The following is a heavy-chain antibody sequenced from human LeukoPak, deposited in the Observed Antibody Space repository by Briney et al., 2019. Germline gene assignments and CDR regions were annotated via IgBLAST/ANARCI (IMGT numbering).Heavy chain of an antibody. CDR2: IYYSGST. V-gene: IGHV4-59*11. Sequence: SETLSLTCTVSGGSISSHYWSWIRQPPGKGLEWIGYIYYSGSTNYNPSLKSRVTISVDTSKNQFSLKLSSVTAADTAVYYCARVAGNSVDNFDYWGQGTLVTVSS. J-gene: IGHJ4*02. D-gene: IGHD4-23*01. CDR3: ARVAGNSVDNFDY. CDR1: GGSISSHY.